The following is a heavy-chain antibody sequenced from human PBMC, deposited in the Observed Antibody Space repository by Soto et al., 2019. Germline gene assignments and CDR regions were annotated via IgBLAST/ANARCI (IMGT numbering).Heavy chain of an antibody. CDR2: INPNSGGT. CDR1: GYTFTGYY. V-gene: IGHV1-2*04. J-gene: IGHJ6*02. D-gene: IGHD1-26*01. Sequence: ASVKVSCKASGYTFTGYYMHWVRQAPGQGLEWMGWINPNSGGTNYAQKFQGWVTMTRDTSISTAYMELSRLRSDDTAVYYCARDKGALGIGMDVWGQGTTVTVSS. CDR3: ARDKGALGIGMDV.